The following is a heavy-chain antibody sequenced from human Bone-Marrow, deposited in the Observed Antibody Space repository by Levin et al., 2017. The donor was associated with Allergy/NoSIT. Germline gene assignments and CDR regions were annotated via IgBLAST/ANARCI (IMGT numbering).Heavy chain of an antibody. Sequence: SETLSLTCTVSGGSISSSSYYWGWIRQPPGKGLEWIGSIYYSGSTYYNPSLKSRVTISVDTSKNQFSLKLSSVTAADTAVYYCARDSRDTVTTWGGEYWGQGTLVTVSS. J-gene: IGHJ4*02. CDR1: GGSISSSSYY. D-gene: IGHD4-17*01. CDR2: IYYSGST. CDR3: ARDSRDTVTTWGGEY. V-gene: IGHV4-39*07.